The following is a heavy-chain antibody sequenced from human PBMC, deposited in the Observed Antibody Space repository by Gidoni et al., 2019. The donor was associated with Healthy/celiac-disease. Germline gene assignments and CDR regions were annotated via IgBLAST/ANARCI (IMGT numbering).Heavy chain of an antibody. CDR3: ARDPDRDRLLWFGELLGYFDY. J-gene: IGHJ4*02. V-gene: IGHV3-21*01. CDR1: GFTFRSYS. Sequence: EVQLVESGGGLVKPGGSLRLSCAASGFTFRSYSMNWLRQAPGKGLEWVSSISSSSSYIYYADSVKGRFTISRDNAKNSLYLQMNSLRAEDTAVYYCARDPDRDRLLWFGELLGYFDYWGQGTLVTVSS. D-gene: IGHD3-10*01. CDR2: ISSSSSYI.